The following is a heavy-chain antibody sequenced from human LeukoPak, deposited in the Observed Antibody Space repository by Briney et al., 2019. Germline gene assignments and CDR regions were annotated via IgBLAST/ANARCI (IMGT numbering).Heavy chain of an antibody. V-gene: IGHV3-48*04. CDR2: ISSSSSTI. Sequence: PGGSLRLSCAASGFTFSSYAMSWVRQAPGKGLEWVSYISSSSSTIYYADSVKGRFTISRDNAKNSLYLQMNSLRAEDTAVYYCARDSAVVHDAFDIWGQGTMVTVSS. CDR3: ARDSAVVHDAFDI. CDR1: GFTFSSYA. J-gene: IGHJ3*02. D-gene: IGHD6-19*01.